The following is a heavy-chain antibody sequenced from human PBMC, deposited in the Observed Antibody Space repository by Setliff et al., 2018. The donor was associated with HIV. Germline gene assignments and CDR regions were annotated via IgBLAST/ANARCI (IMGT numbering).Heavy chain of an antibody. CDR3: AREKVEQYYYDSSGYNFQH. D-gene: IGHD3-22*01. J-gene: IGHJ1*01. V-gene: IGHV3-48*03. CDR2: ISSSGSTI. Sequence: GGSLRLSCAASGFTFSSYEMNWVRQAPGKGLEWVSYISSSGSTIYYADSVKGRFTISRDNAKNSLYLQMNSLRAEDTAVYYCAREKVEQYYYDSSGYNFQHWGQGTLVTVSS. CDR1: GFTFSSYE.